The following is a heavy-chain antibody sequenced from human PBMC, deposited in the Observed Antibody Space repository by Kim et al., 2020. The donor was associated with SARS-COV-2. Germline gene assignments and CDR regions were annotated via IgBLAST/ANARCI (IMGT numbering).Heavy chain of an antibody. V-gene: IGHV4-39*01. Sequence: SETLSLTCTVSGGSISSSSYYWGWIRQPPGKGLEWIGSIYYSGSTYYNPSLKSRVTISVDTSKNQFSLKLSSVTAADTAVYYCAVYLLVTAIQNFQHWGQGTLVTVSS. CDR2: IYYSGST. J-gene: IGHJ1*01. CDR1: GGSISSSSYY. D-gene: IGHD2-21*02. CDR3: AVYLLVTAIQNFQH.